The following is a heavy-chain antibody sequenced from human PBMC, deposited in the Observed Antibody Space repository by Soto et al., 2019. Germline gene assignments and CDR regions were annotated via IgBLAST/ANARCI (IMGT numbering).Heavy chain of an antibody. CDR1: GFTFSSYG. Sequence: EVQLLASGGGLVQPGGSLTLSCAASGFTFSSYGMTWVRQAPGKGLEWVSFSSATGAGRYYADSVKGRFAISRDHSKNPLYLQMRSLSADDTAVYYCAKDRRAGGNYGFYSDFWGQGALVIVSS. CDR2: SSATGAGR. CDR3: AKDRRAGGNYGFYSDF. D-gene: IGHD1-7*01. V-gene: IGHV3-23*01. J-gene: IGHJ4*02.